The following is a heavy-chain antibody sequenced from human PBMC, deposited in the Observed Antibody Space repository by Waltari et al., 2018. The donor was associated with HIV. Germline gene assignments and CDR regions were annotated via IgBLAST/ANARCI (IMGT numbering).Heavy chain of an antibody. CDR1: GFTFSNAW. D-gene: IGHD4-17*01. V-gene: IGHV3-15*01. Sequence: EVQLVESGGGLVKPGGSLRLSCAASGFTFSNAWMSWVRQAPGKGLEWVCRIKSKTDGGTTDYAAPVKGRFTISRDDSKNTLYLQMNSLKTEDTAVYYCTTDRYGDYVEGYWGQGTLVTVSS. J-gene: IGHJ4*02. CDR2: IKSKTDGGTT. CDR3: TTDRYGDYVEGY.